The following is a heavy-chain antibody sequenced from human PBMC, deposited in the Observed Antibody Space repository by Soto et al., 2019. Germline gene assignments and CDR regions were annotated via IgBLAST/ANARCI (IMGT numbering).Heavy chain of an antibody. CDR1: GFTFSSYG. CDR3: ARVFYDSSGYYYDY. D-gene: IGHD3-22*01. V-gene: IGHV3-64*02. J-gene: IGHJ4*02. Sequence: GGSLRLSCAASGFTFSSYGMHWVRQAPGKGLEYVSAITSSGGSTFYADSVKGRFTISRDNSKNTLFLQMGSLRAEDMAVYYCARVFYDSSGYYYDYWGQGTLVTVSS. CDR2: ITSSGGST.